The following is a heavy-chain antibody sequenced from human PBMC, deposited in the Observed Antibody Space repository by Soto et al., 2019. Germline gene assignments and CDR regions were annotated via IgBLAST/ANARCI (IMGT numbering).Heavy chain of an antibody. CDR3: AKVPSQYIWGSYLRYYDY. V-gene: IGHV3-23*01. D-gene: IGHD3-16*02. CDR1: GFPFSNYA. CDR2: ISANTDYA. J-gene: IGHJ4*02. Sequence: EVQILESGGGLVQPGGSLRLSCAASGFPFSNYAMTWVRQAPGKGLEWVSAISANTDYADYADSVKDRFTISRDNSKNTLYLQMDSLRAEDTAVYYCAKVPSQYIWGSYLRYYDYWGQGTLVTVSS.